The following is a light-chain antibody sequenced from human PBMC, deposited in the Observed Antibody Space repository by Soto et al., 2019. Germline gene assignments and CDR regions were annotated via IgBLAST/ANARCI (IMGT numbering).Light chain of an antibody. Sequence: IVLTQSPGTLSLSPGERATLSCRASQSVSSSYLAWYQQKPGQAPRRLIYGASSRATGIPDRFSGSVSGTDFTLTISRLEPEDFAVYYCQQYGSSPYTFGQGTKLEIK. V-gene: IGKV3-20*01. CDR2: GAS. CDR1: QSVSSSY. CDR3: QQYGSSPYT. J-gene: IGKJ2*01.